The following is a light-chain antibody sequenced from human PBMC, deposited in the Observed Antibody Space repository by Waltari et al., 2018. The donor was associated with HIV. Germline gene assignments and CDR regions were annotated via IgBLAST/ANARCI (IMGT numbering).Light chain of an antibody. J-gene: IGLJ2*01. CDR2: QDR. Sequence: SYDLTQPPSVSVSPGQTASITCSGDKLGDNYACWYQQKPGQSPVLVIYQDRKRPSGRPRLFPGSNSGNTATLTISGIQAMDEADYYCQAWDSSTVVFGGGTKLTVL. V-gene: IGLV3-1*01. CDR1: KLGDNY. CDR3: QAWDSSTVV.